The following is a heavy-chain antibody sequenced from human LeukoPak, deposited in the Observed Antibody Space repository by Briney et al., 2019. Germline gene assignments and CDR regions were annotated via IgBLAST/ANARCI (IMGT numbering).Heavy chain of an antibody. CDR3: ANLAGVVAGLDP. CDR1: GYTFTSYG. J-gene: IGHJ5*02. Sequence: ASVKVSCKASGYTFTSYGINWVRQAPGQGLEWMGWISADNGFTASAQNLQGRVTMTTDTSTNTAYMELRSLRSDDSAVYYCANLAGVVAGLDPWGQGTLVTVSS. CDR2: ISADNGFT. V-gene: IGHV1-18*01. D-gene: IGHD6-19*01.